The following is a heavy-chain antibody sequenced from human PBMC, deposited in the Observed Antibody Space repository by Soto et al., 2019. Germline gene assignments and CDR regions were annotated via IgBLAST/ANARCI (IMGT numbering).Heavy chain of an antibody. Sequence: SETLSLTCTVSGGSISSYYWSWIRQPPGKGLEWIGYIYYSGSTNYNPSLKSRVTISVDTSKNQFSLKLSSVTAADTAAYYCARGDCSSTSCYSHFDYWGQGTLVTVSS. CDR1: GGSISSYY. CDR3: ARGDCSSTSCYSHFDY. J-gene: IGHJ4*02. D-gene: IGHD2-2*01. V-gene: IGHV4-59*01. CDR2: IYYSGST.